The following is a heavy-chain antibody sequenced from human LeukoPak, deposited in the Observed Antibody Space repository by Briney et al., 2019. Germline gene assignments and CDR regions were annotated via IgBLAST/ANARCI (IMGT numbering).Heavy chain of an antibody. D-gene: IGHD7-27*01. CDR2: IYYSGST. J-gene: IGHJ3*02. CDR3: ARTNWDDAFDI. CDR1: GFNFANHA. Sequence: GSLRLSCAASGFNFANHAMSWVRQTPGKGLEWIGYIYYSGSTNYNPSLKSRVTISVDTSKNQFSLKLSSVTAADTAVYYCARTNWDDAFDIWGQGTMVTVSS. V-gene: IGHV4-59*11.